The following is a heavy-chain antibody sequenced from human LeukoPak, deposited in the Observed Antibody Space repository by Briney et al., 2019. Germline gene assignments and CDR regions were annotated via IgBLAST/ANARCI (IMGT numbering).Heavy chain of an antibody. CDR3: AKSLDY. J-gene: IGHJ4*02. Sequence: PGGSLRLSCAASGFTFSTSWMDWVRQAPGKGLEWVANIKQDGSETYYVDSAKGRFTISRDNAKNSLYLQMDSLRVDDTAIYYCAKSLDYWGQGTLVTVSP. CDR1: GFTFSTSW. V-gene: IGHV3-7*01. CDR2: IKQDGSET.